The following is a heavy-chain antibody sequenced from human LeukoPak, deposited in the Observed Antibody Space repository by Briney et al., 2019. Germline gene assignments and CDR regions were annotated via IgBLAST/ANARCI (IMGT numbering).Heavy chain of an antibody. CDR3: ARDYEGWWELLDRVAFDI. J-gene: IGHJ3*02. CDR2: ISAYNGNT. CDR1: GYTFTSYG. D-gene: IGHD1-26*01. V-gene: IGHV1-18*01. Sequence: ASVKVSCKASGYTFTSYGISWVRQAPGQGLEWMGWISAYNGNTNYAQKLQGRVTMTTDTSTSTAYMELRSLRSDDTAVYYCARDYEGWWELLDRVAFDIWGQGTMVTVSS.